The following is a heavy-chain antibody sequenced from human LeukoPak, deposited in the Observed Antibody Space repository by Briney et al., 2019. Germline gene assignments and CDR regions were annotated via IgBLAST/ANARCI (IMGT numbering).Heavy chain of an antibody. CDR1: GFTFSSSA. CDR2: ISNNGGYT. CDR3: AKQLGYCSDGSCYFPY. Sequence: GGSLRLSCAASGFTFSSSAMSWVRQAPGKGLEWVSAISNNGGYTYYADSVQGRFTISRDNSKSTLCLQMNSLRAEDTAVYYCAKQLGYCSDGSCYFPYWGQGTLVTVTS. D-gene: IGHD2-15*01. V-gene: IGHV3-23*01. J-gene: IGHJ4*02.